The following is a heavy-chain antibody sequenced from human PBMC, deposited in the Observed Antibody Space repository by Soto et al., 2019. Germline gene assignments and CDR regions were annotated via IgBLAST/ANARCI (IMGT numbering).Heavy chain of an antibody. CDR1: GYTFNSYD. V-gene: IGHV1-8*01. CDR2: MNPTRGNT. Sequence: QVQLVQSGAEVKKPGASVKVSCTASGYTFNSYDINWVRQATGQGLAWMGWMNPTRGNTGYAQKFQGRLTMTSNTSISTVYMELSSLRSEDTAVYYCARGALNWNSKLSIFDYWGQGTLVTVSS. CDR3: ARGALNWNSKLSIFDY. D-gene: IGHD1-7*01. J-gene: IGHJ4*02.